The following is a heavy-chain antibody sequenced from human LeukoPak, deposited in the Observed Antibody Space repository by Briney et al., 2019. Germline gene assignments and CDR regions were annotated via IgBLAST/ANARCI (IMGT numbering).Heavy chain of an antibody. V-gene: IGHV1-2*02. D-gene: IGHD2-2*01. Sequence: ASVKVSCKASGYTFTGYYMHWVRQAPGQGLEWMGWINPNSGGTNYAQKFQGRVTMTRDTSISTAYMELSRLRSDDTAVYYCAGASILVPAHDYWGQGTLVTVSS. J-gene: IGHJ4*02. CDR3: AGASILVPAHDY. CDR2: INPNSGGT. CDR1: GYTFTGYY.